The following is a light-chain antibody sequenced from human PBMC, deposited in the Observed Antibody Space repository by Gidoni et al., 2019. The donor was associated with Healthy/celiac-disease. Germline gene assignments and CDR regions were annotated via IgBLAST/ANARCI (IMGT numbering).Light chain of an antibody. CDR1: QSVSSY. CDR2: DAS. Sequence: DIVLSQSPATLSLSPAERATLSCSASQSVSSYLAWYQQKPGQAPRLLIYDASNRATGIPARFSGSGSGTDFTLTISSLEPEDVAVYYCQQRSNWPPMYTFGQGTKLEIK. V-gene: IGKV3-11*01. J-gene: IGKJ2*01. CDR3: QQRSNWPPMYT.